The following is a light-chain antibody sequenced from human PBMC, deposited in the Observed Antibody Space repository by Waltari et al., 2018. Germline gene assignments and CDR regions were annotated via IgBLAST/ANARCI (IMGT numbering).Light chain of an antibody. CDR3: QQSYITPYT. CDR2: SAS. CDR1: QSITCH. J-gene: IGKJ2*01. V-gene: IGKV1-39*01. Sequence: RVTMTCRTSQSITCHLNWFQQQPGKAPKLLIHSASALQSGVPSRFSGRGSGTHFTLTISSLQPEDFATYFCQQSYITPYTFGQGTKLEIK.